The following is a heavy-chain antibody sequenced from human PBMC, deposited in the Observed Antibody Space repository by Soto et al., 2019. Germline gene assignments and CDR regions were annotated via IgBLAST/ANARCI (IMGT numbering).Heavy chain of an antibody. J-gene: IGHJ6*02. CDR2: ISSSGSTI. CDR1: VFTFSSYE. CDR3: AREEMYYYYGMDV. Sequence: GGSLRLSCAASVFTFSSYEMNWVRQAPGKGLEWVSYISSSGSTIYYADSVKGRFTISRDNAKNSLYLQMNSLRAEDTAVYYCAREEMYYYYGMDVWGQGTTVTVSS. V-gene: IGHV3-48*03.